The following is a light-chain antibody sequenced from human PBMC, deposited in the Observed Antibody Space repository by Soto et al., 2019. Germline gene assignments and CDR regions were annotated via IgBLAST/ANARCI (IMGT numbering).Light chain of an antibody. V-gene: IGLV1-44*01. Sequence: QSVLTQPPSASGTPGQRVTIDCSGSSSNIGSNTVNWYQQLPGTAPKLLIYTNNQRPSGVPDRFSRSKSGTSASLAISGLQSDDEADYYCAAWDYSLNGCVFGGGTPLTVL. CDR2: TNN. CDR3: AAWDYSLNGCV. J-gene: IGLJ7*01. CDR1: SSNIGSNT.